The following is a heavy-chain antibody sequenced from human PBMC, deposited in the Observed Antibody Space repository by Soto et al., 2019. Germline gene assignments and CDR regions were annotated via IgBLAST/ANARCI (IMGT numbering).Heavy chain of an antibody. D-gene: IGHD3-3*01. J-gene: IGHJ3*02. V-gene: IGHV4-34*01. Sequence: QVQLQQWGAGLLKPSETLSLTCAVYGGSFSGYYWSWIRQPPGKGLEWFGEINHRGSTNYNPSLKRRVTISVDTSKNQFSLKLSSVTAADTAVYYCASTRGDFWSGYYFRGAFDIWGQGTMVTVSS. CDR1: GGSFSGYY. CDR2: INHRGST. CDR3: ASTRGDFWSGYYFRGAFDI.